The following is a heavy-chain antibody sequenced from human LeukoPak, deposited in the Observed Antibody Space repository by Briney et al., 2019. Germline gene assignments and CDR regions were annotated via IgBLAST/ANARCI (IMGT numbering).Heavy chain of an antibody. D-gene: IGHD6-19*01. CDR2: IWYDGSNK. J-gene: IGHJ4*02. CDR1: GFTFSSYA. Sequence: GGSLRLSCAASGFTFSSYAMHWVRQAPGKGLEWVAVIWYDGSNKYYADSVKGRFTISRDNSKNTLYLQMNSLRAEDTAVYYCGAGTSFFVGYWGQGTLVTVSS. CDR3: GAGTSFFVGY. V-gene: IGHV3-33*08.